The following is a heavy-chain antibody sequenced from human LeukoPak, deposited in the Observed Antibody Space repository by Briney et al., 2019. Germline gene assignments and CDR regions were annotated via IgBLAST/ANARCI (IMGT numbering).Heavy chain of an antibody. V-gene: IGHV1-2*06. J-gene: IGHJ5*02. CDR2: INPNSGGA. D-gene: IGHD7-27*01. Sequence: ASVKVSCKASGYTFTGYYMQWVRQAPGQGLEWMGRINPNSGGADYAQNFQGRVTMTRDTSISTVYMELSSLKSNDTAVYYCARQGSLGTWFDPWGQGTLVTVSS. CDR1: GYTFTGYY. CDR3: ARQGSLGTWFDP.